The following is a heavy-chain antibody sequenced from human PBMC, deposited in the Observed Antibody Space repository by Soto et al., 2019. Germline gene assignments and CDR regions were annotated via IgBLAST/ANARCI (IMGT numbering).Heavy chain of an antibody. J-gene: IGHJ4*02. D-gene: IGHD3-10*01. Sequence: PGGFLRLSCAASGFTFSNFWMSWVRQAPGKGLEWVANIKQDGSEKYYVDSVKGRFTISRDNAKNSLFLQMNSLRAEDTAVYYCARDLPMPRGLFDYWGQGTLVTVSS. CDR3: ARDLPMPRGLFDY. CDR1: GFTFSNFW. V-gene: IGHV3-7*03. CDR2: IKQDGSEK.